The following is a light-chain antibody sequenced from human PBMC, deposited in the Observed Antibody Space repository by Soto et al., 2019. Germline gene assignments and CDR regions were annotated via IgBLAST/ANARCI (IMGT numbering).Light chain of an antibody. V-gene: IGKV3-11*01. CDR3: QQRSEWPIT. Sequence: EIVLTQSPATLSLSPGEGVALFCRASKSVSTYLAWYQQKPGQAPRLFIYDASKRATSVPARFSGSGSGTDFTLSISSLEPEDFAVYYCQQRSEWPITFGQGTRLEIK. J-gene: IGKJ5*01. CDR1: KSVSTY. CDR2: DAS.